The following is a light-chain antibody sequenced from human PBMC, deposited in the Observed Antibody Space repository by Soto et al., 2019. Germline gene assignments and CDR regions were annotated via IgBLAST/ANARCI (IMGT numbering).Light chain of an antibody. CDR1: TSDVGGYNH. CDR3: SSYTNTNTLV. J-gene: IGLJ2*01. V-gene: IGLV2-14*01. CDR2: DVN. Sequence: QSALIQPASVSRTPGQSITISCTGTTSDVGGYNHVSWFQQHPGKVPKLMIYDVNNRPSGVSNRFSGSKSGNTASLTISGLQAEDEADYYCSSYTNTNTLVFGGGTKVTVL.